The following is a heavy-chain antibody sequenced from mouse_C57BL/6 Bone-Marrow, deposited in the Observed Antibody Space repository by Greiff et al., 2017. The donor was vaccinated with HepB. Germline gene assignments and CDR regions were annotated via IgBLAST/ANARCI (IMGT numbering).Heavy chain of an antibody. J-gene: IGHJ3*01. V-gene: IGHV1-55*01. Sequence: QVQLQQPGAELVKPGASVKISCKASGYTFTSSWITWVKQRPGQGLEWIGDIYPGSGSTNYNGKFKSKATLTVDTSSSTAYMQLSSLTSEDSAVYYWAREDYGSSPGFAYWGQGTLGTVSA. CDR3: AREDYGSSPGFAY. D-gene: IGHD1-1*01. CDR1: GYTFTSSW. CDR2: IYPGSGST.